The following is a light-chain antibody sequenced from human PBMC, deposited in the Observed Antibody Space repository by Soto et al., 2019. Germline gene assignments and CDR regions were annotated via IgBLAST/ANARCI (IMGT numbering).Light chain of an antibody. J-gene: IGKJ3*01. V-gene: IGKV1-9*01. Sequence: IQLTQSPSSLSASVGDRVTITCRASQGISSYLAWYQQKPGKAPKLLIYAASTLQSGVPSRFSGSGSGTDFTLTISSLQPEDVATYYCQQLNKGTFGHGTKVDIK. CDR2: AAS. CDR1: QGISSY. CDR3: QQLNKGT.